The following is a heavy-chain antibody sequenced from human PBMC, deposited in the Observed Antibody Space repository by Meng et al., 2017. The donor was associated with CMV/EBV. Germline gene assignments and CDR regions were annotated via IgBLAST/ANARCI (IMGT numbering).Heavy chain of an antibody. V-gene: IGHV2-5*01. CDR3: AHSEIQLWVFDY. Sequence: CPFSGFSLSTSGVGVGWIRQPPGKALEWLALIYWNDDKRYSPSLKSRLTVTKDTSKNQVVLTMTNMDPVDTATYYCAHSEIQLWVFDYWGQGTLVNVSS. J-gene: IGHJ4*02. CDR2: IYWNDDK. CDR1: GFSLSTSGVG. D-gene: IGHD5-18*01.